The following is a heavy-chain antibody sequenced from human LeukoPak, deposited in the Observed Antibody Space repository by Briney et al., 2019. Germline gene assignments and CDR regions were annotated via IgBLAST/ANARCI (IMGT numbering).Heavy chain of an antibody. J-gene: IGHJ4*02. V-gene: IGHV3-20*04. D-gene: IGHD1-7*01. CDR3: ARLGDNWNYYLDY. CDR1: GFIFDNYG. CDR2: INWNGGFT. Sequence: PGGSLRLSCAASGFIFDNYGMTWVRQAPGKGLEWVSGINWNGGFTSYGDSLKARFTISRDNGKNSLYLQMNSLRAEDTALYYCARLGDNWNYYLDYWGQGTLVTVSS.